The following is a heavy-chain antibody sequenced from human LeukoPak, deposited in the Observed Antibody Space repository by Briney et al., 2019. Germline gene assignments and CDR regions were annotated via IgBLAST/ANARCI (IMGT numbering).Heavy chain of an antibody. J-gene: IGHJ5*02. Sequence: SVNVSCKASGGTFSSYAISWVRQAPGQGLEWMGRIIPILGIANYAQKFQGRVTITADKSTSTAYMELSSLRSEDTAVYYCARDRGYDYDSSGYYNWFDPWGQGTLVTVSS. CDR1: GGTFSSYA. CDR3: ARDRGYDYDSSGYYNWFDP. V-gene: IGHV1-69*04. D-gene: IGHD3-22*01. CDR2: IIPILGIA.